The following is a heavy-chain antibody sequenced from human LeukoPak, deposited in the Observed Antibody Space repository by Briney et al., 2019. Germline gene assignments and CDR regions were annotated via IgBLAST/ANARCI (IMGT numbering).Heavy chain of an antibody. CDR1: GGTFSSYA. CDR2: IIPILGIA. D-gene: IGHD6-13*01. CDR3: AGGIAAAGTVDY. J-gene: IGHJ4*02. V-gene: IGHV1-69*04. Sequence: GASVKVSCKASGGTFSSYAISWVRQAPGQGLEWMGRIIPILGIANYAQKFQGRVTITADKSTSTAYMELSSLRSEDTAVYYCAGGIAAAGTVDYWGQGTLVTVSS.